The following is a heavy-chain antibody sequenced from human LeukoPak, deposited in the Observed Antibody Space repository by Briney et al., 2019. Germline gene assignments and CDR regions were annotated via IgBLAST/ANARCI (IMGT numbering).Heavy chain of an antibody. V-gene: IGHV3-33*08. J-gene: IGHJ4*02. D-gene: IGHD4-23*01. CDR1: GFTFSSYA. CDR2: IWYNGNT. CDR3: AREEGVDGTSGINN. Sequence: GGSLRLSCAASGFTFSSYAMSWVRQAPGKGLEWVSDIWYNGNTYYADSVKGRFTISRDNSKSTLYLQMNSLRAEDTAVYYCAREEGVDGTSGINNWGQGTLVIVSS.